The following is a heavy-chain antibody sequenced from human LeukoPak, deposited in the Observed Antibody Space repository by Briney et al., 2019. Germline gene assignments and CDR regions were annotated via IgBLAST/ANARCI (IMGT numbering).Heavy chain of an antibody. D-gene: IGHD3-10*01. V-gene: IGHV4-38-2*02. Sequence: SETLSLTCTVSGYSISSGYYWGWIRQPPGKGLEWIGRFYTSGSTKYNPSLKSRVTMSEDTSKNHFSLKLSSVTAADTAVYYCARGFLGDYFGSGSYYVFDYWGQGTLVTVSS. J-gene: IGHJ4*02. CDR3: ARGFLGDYFGSGSYYVFDY. CDR2: FYTSGST. CDR1: GYSISSGYY.